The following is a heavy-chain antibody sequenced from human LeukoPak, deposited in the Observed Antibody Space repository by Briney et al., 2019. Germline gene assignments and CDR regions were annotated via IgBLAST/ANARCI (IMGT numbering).Heavy chain of an antibody. J-gene: IGHJ4*02. D-gene: IGHD5-24*01. Sequence: GGSLRLSCGASGFTFDDYWMNWVRQAPGKGLEWVSYISSSSSTIYYADSVKGRFTISRDNAKNSLYLQMNSLRAEDTAVYYCARDPVATTLAYFDYWGQGTLVTVSS. CDR3: ARDPVATTLAYFDY. V-gene: IGHV3-48*01. CDR2: ISSSSSTI. CDR1: GFTFDDYW.